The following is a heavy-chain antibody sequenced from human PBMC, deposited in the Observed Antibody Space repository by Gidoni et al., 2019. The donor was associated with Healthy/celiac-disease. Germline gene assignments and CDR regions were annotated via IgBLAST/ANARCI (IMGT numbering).Heavy chain of an antibody. J-gene: IGHJ5*02. Sequence: EVQLVESGGGLVKPGGSLRLSCAASGFTFSSYSMNWVRQAPGKGLEWVSSISSSSSYIYYADSVKGRFTISRDNAKNSLYLQMNSLRAEDTAVYYCARGGSSSGLVVDPWGQGTLVTVSS. CDR3: ARGGSSSGLVVDP. CDR2: ISSSSSYI. CDR1: GFTFSSYS. D-gene: IGHD6-6*01. V-gene: IGHV3-21*01.